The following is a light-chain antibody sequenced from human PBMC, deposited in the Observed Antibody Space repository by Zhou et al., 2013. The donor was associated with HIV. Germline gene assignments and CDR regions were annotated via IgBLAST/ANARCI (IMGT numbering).Light chain of an antibody. CDR1: QSVGSNY. V-gene: IGKV3-20*01. Sequence: DIVLTQSPGTLSLSPGERATLSCRASQSVGSNYLAWYQQKPGQAPRLLIYGASSRATGIPDRFSGSGSGTDFTLTISRLEPEDFAVYYCQQYGGSPPFTFGPGTKVDIK. CDR3: QQYGGSPPFT. CDR2: GAS. J-gene: IGKJ3*01.